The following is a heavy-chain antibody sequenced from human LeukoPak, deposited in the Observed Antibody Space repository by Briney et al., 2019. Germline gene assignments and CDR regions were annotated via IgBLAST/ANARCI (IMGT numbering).Heavy chain of an antibody. D-gene: IGHD6-25*01. Sequence: GGSLRLSCAASGFTFGDSWIHWVRQAPGKGPEWLSRTSKDGSDTVYADSAKGRLTASRDNAKNTVYLELTNLRPDDTALYYCARGGYSGSYYRFSWGRGTLVTVAS. CDR1: GFTFGDSW. V-gene: IGHV3-74*01. J-gene: IGHJ4*02. CDR2: TSKDGSDT. CDR3: ARGGYSGSYYRFS.